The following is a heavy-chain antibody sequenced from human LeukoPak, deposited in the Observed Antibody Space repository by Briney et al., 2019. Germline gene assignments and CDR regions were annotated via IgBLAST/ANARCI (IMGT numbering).Heavy chain of an antibody. Sequence: GGSLRLSCAASGISVSDYYMNWIRQAPGKGLEWISFISSSGSTIYYADSVKGRFTISRDITKNSLYVQMNSLRAEDTAVYYCARERTPKYYYGSGSFDRYYDHWGQGTLVTVSS. J-gene: IGHJ4*02. CDR1: GISVSDYY. CDR3: ARERTPKYYYGSGSFDRYYDH. V-gene: IGHV3-11*04. D-gene: IGHD3-10*01. CDR2: ISSSGSTI.